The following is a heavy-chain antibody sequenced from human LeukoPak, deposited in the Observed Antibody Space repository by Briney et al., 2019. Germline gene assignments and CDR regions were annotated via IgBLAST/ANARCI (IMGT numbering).Heavy chain of an antibody. V-gene: IGHV1-18*01. J-gene: IGHJ4*02. CDR3: ARDNPGIISGWPTLFDY. CDR2: ICAYNGNT. Sequence: ASVNVSCKASGYTFISYGISWVRQAPGQGLEWMGWICAYNGNTNYAQKLQGRVTMTTDTSTSTAYMELRSLRSDDTAVYYCARDNPGIISGWPTLFDYWGQGTLVTVSS. CDR1: GYTFISYG. D-gene: IGHD6-19*01.